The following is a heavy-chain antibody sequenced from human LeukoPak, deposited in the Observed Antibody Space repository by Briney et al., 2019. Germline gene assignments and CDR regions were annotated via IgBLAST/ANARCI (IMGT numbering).Heavy chain of an antibody. CDR2: IKSKADGGAT. Sequence: PGGSLRLSCAASGFTFINACMTWVRQAPGKGLEWVGRIKSKADGGATDYAAPVKGRFTISRDDSKNTLYLEMNSLIIEDTAVYYCMTDCCQWRGWSGGGYWGQGALVTVSS. CDR3: MTDCCQWRGWSGGGY. CDR1: GFTFINAC. D-gene: IGHD6-19*01. J-gene: IGHJ4*02. V-gene: IGHV3-15*01.